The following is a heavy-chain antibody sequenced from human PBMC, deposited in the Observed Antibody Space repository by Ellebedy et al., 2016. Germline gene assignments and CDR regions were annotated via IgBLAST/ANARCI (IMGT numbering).Heavy chain of an antibody. Sequence: GGSLRLSCSTSGFTFSRYAMSWVRQAPGRGLEWVSGVSASGSGIYYADSVKDRFTISRDNSKSTLYLEMKSLRAEDTAVYFFARTSVLMVYGELEYWGQGSLVTVSS. CDR2: VSASGSGI. D-gene: IGHD2-8*01. V-gene: IGHV3-23*01. CDR1: GFTFSRYA. CDR3: ARTSVLMVYGELEY. J-gene: IGHJ4*02.